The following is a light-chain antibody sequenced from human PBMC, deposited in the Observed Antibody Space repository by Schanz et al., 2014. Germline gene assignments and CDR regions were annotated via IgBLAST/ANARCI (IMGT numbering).Light chain of an antibody. CDR2: GAS. V-gene: IGKV3-20*01. J-gene: IGKJ1*01. CDR3: QQYDNWWT. Sequence: EIVLTQSPGTLSLSPGERATLSCRASQSVSGSYLAWYQQKPGQAPRLLIYGASSRATDIPDRFSGSGSGTDFTLTISSLQSEDFAVYYCQQYDNWWTFGQGTKVEIK. CDR1: QSVSGSY.